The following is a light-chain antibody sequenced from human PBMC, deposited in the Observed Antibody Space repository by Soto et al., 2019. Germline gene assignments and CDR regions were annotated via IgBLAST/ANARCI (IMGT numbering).Light chain of an antibody. Sequence: EIVLTQSPGTLSLSPGERATLSCRASQSVSSSYLAWYQQKPGQAPRLLIYGASGRATGTPDRFSGSGSGTDFSLTISRLEPEDFAVYYCQQYGSSLWTFGQGTKVDIK. V-gene: IGKV3-20*01. CDR2: GAS. CDR3: QQYGSSLWT. J-gene: IGKJ1*01. CDR1: QSVSSSY.